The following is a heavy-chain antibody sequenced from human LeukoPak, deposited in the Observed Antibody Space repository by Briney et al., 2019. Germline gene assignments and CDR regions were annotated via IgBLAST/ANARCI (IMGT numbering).Heavy chain of an antibody. CDR3: ARRLTPLKVDIVANGWFDP. Sequence: SETLSLTCTVSGGSISSSSYYWGWIRQPPGKGLEWIGRIYYSGSTYYNPSLKSRVTISVDTSKNQFSLRLSSVTAADTAVYYCARRLTPLKVDIVANGWFDPWGQGILVTVSS. CDR1: GGSISSSSYY. V-gene: IGHV4-39*01. J-gene: IGHJ5*02. D-gene: IGHD5-12*01. CDR2: IYYSGST.